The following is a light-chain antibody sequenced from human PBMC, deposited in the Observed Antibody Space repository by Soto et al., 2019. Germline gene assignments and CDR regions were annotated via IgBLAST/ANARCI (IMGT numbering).Light chain of an antibody. CDR2: GAA. CDR1: QSVSSNH. Sequence: EIVLTQSPGTLSLSPGERATLSCRASQSVSSNHLAWYQQKPGQAPRLLIYGAASRAIGIPDRFSGSGSGTDFTLTIRRLEPEDFAVYSCQQYATSPTFGQGTKVEIK. V-gene: IGKV3-20*01. J-gene: IGKJ1*01. CDR3: QQYATSPT.